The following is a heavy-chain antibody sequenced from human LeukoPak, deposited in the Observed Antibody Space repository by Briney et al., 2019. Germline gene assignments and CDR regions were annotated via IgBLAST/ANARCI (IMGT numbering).Heavy chain of an antibody. Sequence: GGSLRLSCAASGFTFSSYAMSWVCQAPGKGLEWVSAISGSGGSTYYADSVKGRFTISIDNSKNTLYLQMNSLRAEDTAVYYCAKDLNEEYSGYDHWGQGTLVTVSS. V-gene: IGHV3-23*01. D-gene: IGHD5-12*01. CDR3: AKDLNEEYSGYDH. J-gene: IGHJ1*01. CDR1: GFTFSSYA. CDR2: ISGSGGST.